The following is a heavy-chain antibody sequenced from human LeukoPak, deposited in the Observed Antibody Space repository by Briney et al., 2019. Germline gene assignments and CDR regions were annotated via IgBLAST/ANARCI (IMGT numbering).Heavy chain of an antibody. CDR1: GYSFTSYW. CDR3: ARRYDYVWGSYRSIPYFDY. J-gene: IGHJ4*02. D-gene: IGHD3-16*02. V-gene: IGHV5-51*01. Sequence: GESLKISCKGSGYSFTSYWIGWVRQMPGKGLEWMGIIYPGDSDTRYSPSFQGQVTISADKSISTAYLQWSSLKASDTAMYYCARRYDYVWGSYRSIPYFDYWGQGTLVTVSS. CDR2: IYPGDSDT.